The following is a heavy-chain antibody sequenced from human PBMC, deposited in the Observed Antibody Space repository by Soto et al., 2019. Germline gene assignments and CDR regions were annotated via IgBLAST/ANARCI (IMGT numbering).Heavy chain of an antibody. J-gene: IGHJ4*02. D-gene: IGHD3-16*02. V-gene: IGHV3-30*15. CDR1: GFTFTSYA. CDR2: ISYDGINE. CDR3: ARDRLRLGELSLIGYFDY. Sequence: QVQLVESGGSVVQPGRSLRLSCEASGFTFTSYAMHWVRQAPGKGLEWVAVISYDGINEYYADSVKGRFTISRDNSKSPLFLQMSSLRVEDTAVYYCARDRLRLGELSLIGYFDYWGQGTLVIVSS.